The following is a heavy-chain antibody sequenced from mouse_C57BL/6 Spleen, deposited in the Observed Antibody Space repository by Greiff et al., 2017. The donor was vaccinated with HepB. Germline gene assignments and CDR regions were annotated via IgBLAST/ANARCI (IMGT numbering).Heavy chain of an antibody. J-gene: IGHJ2*01. CDR1: GFTFSDYY. V-gene: IGHV5-16*01. CDR2: INYDGSST. CDR3: ARVAGLRNFFDY. D-gene: IGHD2-4*01. Sequence: EVMLVESEGGLVQPGSSMKLSCTASGFTFSDYYMAWVRQVPEKGLEWVANINYDGSSTYYLDSLKSRFIISRDNAKNILYLQMSSLKSEDTATYYCARVAGLRNFFDYWRQGTTLTVSS.